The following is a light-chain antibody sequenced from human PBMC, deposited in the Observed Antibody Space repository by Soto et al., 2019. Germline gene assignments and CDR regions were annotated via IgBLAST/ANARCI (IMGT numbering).Light chain of an antibody. V-gene: IGLV2-14*03. CDR2: DVN. J-gene: IGLJ2*01. Sequence: QSALTQPASVSASPGQSITISCTGTSSDVGAYNYVSWYQQHPGKAPKLMIFDVNNRPSGVSNRFSGSKSGNTASLTISGLQAEDEADYYCSSYTRSSTLVFGGGTKLTVL. CDR3: SSYTRSSTLV. CDR1: SSDVGAYNY.